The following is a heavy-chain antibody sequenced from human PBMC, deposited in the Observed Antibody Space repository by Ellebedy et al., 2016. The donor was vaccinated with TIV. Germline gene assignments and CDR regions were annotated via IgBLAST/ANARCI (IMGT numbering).Heavy chain of an antibody. CDR1: GYTFTDYG. CDR2: ISGQKGDT. J-gene: IGHJ4*02. CDR3: ARDPLNRGLLESWLTPPDY. V-gene: IGHV1-18*01. Sequence: AASVTVSCKTSGYTFTDYGVSWVRQAPGQGLEYVGWISGQKGDTKYGHNFQGRITMTTDTSTGTAYMELRSLRSDDTAIYYCARDPLNRGLLESWLTPPDYWGQGTLITVSS. D-gene: IGHD3-10*01.